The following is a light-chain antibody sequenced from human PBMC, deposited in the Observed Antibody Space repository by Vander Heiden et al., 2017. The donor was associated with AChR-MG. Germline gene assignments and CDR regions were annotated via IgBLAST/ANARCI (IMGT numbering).Light chain of an antibody. V-gene: IGKV3-15*01. CDR3: QQYDYGPDPGT. CDR2: LAS. Sequence: TQFPTTLSVSPGDSATLSCRASQSVGNSVAWFQQSPGQAPRLLVYLASTRAAGVPDRFSGSGSGTDFTLTISSLRSEDIAVYYCQQYDYGPDPGTFDQGTKVEIQ. J-gene: IGKJ1*01. CDR1: QSVGNS.